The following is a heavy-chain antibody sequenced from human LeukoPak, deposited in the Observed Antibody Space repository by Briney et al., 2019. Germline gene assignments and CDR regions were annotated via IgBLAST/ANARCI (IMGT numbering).Heavy chain of an antibody. CDR1: GFTFSSYG. Sequence: PGGSLRLSCAASGFTFSSYGMHWVRQAPGKGLEWVAFIRYDGSNKYYADSVKGRFTISRDNSKNTLYLQMNSLRAEDTAVYYCARDLVAKDAFDIWGQGAMVTVSS. CDR3: ARDLVAKDAFDI. V-gene: IGHV3-30*02. D-gene: IGHD2-15*01. CDR2: IRYDGSNK. J-gene: IGHJ3*02.